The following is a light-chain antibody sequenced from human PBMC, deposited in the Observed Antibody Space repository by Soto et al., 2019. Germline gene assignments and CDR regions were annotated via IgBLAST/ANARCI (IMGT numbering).Light chain of an antibody. CDR2: EVS. CDR3: SSFAGNNNFV. V-gene: IGLV2-8*01. Sequence: QSALTQPPSASGSPGQSVTISCTGTSSDVGGYNYVSWYQQHPGKAPKLMISEVSKRPSGVPDRFSGSKSGNTASLTVSGLQAEDEADYYCSSFAGNNNFVFGGGTKQTVL. J-gene: IGLJ2*01. CDR1: SSDVGGYNY.